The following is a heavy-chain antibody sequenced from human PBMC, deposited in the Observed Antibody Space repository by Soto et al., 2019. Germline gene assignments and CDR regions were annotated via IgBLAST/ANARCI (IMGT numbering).Heavy chain of an antibody. Sequence: QLQLQESGPGLVKPSETLSLTCTVSGDSVSSDSYYWSWIRQPPGKRLEWIWYISHSGSTSYNPSLQSRVSMSIDTSKNQFFLELSSVTAADTAIYYCAREGGVLRLSNWLDPWGQGTLVTVSA. J-gene: IGHJ5*02. CDR2: ISHSGST. CDR3: AREGGVLRLSNWLDP. V-gene: IGHV4-61*01. CDR1: GDSVSSDSYY. D-gene: IGHD3-3*01.